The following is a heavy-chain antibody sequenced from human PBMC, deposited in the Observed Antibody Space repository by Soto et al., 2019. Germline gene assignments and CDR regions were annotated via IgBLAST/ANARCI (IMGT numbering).Heavy chain of an antibody. J-gene: IGHJ5*02. Sequence: GGSLRLSCAASGFTFSSYGMHWVRQAPGKGLEWVAVIWYDGSNKYYADSVKGRFTISRDNSKNTLYLQMNSLRAEDTAVYYCARAKVLWFGEPPFDPWGQGTLVTAPQ. D-gene: IGHD3-10*01. V-gene: IGHV3-33*01. CDR2: IWYDGSNK. CDR1: GFTFSSYG. CDR3: ARAKVLWFGEPPFDP.